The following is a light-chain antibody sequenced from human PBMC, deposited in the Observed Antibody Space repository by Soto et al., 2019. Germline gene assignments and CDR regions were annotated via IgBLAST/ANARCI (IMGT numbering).Light chain of an antibody. V-gene: IGLV2-14*01. J-gene: IGLJ1*01. CDR3: SSYTSGSTLV. CDR2: EVS. Sequence: QSVLTQHASVSGSPGQSITISCTGTSSDVGGYNYVSWYQQHPGKAPKLMIYEVSNRPSGVSNRFSGSKSGNTASLTISGLQAEDEADYYCSSYTSGSTLVFGTGTKVTVL. CDR1: SSDVGGYNY.